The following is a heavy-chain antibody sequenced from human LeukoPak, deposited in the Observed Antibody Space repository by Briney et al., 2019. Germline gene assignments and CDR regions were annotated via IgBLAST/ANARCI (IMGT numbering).Heavy chain of an antibody. V-gene: IGHV1-2*02. D-gene: IGHD2-2*01. J-gene: IGHJ5*02. CDR1: GYTLTELS. CDR2: INPNSGGT. CDR3: ARRRTRGNWFDP. Sequence: ASVKVSCKVSGYTLTELSMHWVRQAPGQGLEWMGWINPNSGGTNYAQKFQGRVTMTRDTSISTAYMELSRLRSDDTAVYYCARRRTRGNWFDPWGQGTLVTVSS.